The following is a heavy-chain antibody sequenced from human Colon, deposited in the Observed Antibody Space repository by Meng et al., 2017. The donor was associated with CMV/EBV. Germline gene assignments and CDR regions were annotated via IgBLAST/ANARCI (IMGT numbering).Heavy chain of an antibody. D-gene: IGHD5-12*01. CDR2: TNPTGGKT. J-gene: IGHJ4*02. V-gene: IGHV1-2*06. CDR1: GKTFTTNC. Sequence: SGKTFTTNCVHRGRQAPGKGLEWMGRTNPTGGKTRYEKKFRGRVTMTRDTSISTVYMELRTLTSDDTPLFYCVRVGTLASTTWAGHASGGQGTWSPSPQ. CDR3: VRVGTLASTTWAGHAS.